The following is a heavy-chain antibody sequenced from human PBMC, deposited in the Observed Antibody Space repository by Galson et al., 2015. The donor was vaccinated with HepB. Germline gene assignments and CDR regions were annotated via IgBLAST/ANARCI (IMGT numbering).Heavy chain of an antibody. V-gene: IGHV3-23*01. Sequence: SLRLSCAASGFTFSSYAMSWVRQAPGKGLEWVSAISGSGGSTYYADSVKGRFTISRDNSKNTLYLQMNSLRAEDTAVYYCAKVKQTVVTRIRGAFDIWGQGTMVTVSS. CDR2: ISGSGGST. J-gene: IGHJ3*02. CDR1: GFTFSSYA. CDR3: AKVKQTVVTRIRGAFDI. D-gene: IGHD4-23*01.